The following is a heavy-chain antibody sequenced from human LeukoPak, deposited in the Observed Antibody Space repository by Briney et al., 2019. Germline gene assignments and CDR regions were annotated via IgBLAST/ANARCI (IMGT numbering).Heavy chain of an antibody. J-gene: IGHJ4*02. D-gene: IGHD3-22*01. CDR3: AAPGYYDSSGYSI. CDR1: GSTFTSSA. Sequence: TSVKVSCKASGSTFTSSAMQWVQQARGQRLEWIGWIVVGSGNTNYAQKFQERVTITRDMSTSTAYMELSSLRSEDTAVYYCAAPGYYDSSGYSIWGQGTLVTVSS. V-gene: IGHV1-58*02. CDR2: IVVGSGNT.